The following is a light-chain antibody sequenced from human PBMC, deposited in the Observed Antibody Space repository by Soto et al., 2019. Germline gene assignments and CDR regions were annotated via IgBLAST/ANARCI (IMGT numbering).Light chain of an antibody. CDR1: SSDVGGYNY. V-gene: IGLV2-14*01. CDR2: EVS. CDR3: SSYTSSNV. Sequence: QSALTQPASVSGSPGQSITISCTGTSSDVGGYNYVSWYQQHPGKAPKLMIYEVSNRPSGVSKRFSGSKSGNTASLTISGLQAEDEADYYCSSYTSSNVFGTGTKLTV. J-gene: IGLJ1*01.